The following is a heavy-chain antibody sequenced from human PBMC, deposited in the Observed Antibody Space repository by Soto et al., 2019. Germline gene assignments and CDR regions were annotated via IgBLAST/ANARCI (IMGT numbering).Heavy chain of an antibody. D-gene: IGHD4-4*01. CDR2: ISYDGSNK. Sequence: QVQLVESGGDVVQPGRSLRLSCAASGFTFSSYAMHWVRQAPGKGLEWVAVISYDGSNKYYADSVKGRFTISRDNSKNTLYLQMNSLRAEDTAVYYCARDRDYTRAYYYYGMDVWGQGTTVTVSS. V-gene: IGHV3-30-3*01. J-gene: IGHJ6*02. CDR1: GFTFSSYA. CDR3: ARDRDYTRAYYYYGMDV.